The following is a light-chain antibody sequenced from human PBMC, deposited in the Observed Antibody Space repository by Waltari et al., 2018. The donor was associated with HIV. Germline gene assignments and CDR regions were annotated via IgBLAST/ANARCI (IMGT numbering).Light chain of an antibody. V-gene: IGKV1-NL1*01. CDR3: HQYYSTRT. J-gene: IGKJ1*01. Sequence: DIQMTQSPSSLSASVGDRVTITYRASQGISNSLAWYQQKPGKAPKLLLYAASRLESGVPSRFSGSGSGTDYTLTISSLQPEDFATYYCHQYYSTRTFGQGTKVEIK. CDR2: AAS. CDR1: QGISNS.